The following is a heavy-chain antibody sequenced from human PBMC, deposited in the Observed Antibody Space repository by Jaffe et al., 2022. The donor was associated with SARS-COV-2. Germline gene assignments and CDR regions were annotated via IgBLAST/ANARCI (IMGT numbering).Heavy chain of an antibody. CDR1: GFTFSDYY. D-gene: IGHD2-21*02. V-gene: IGHV3-11*01. J-gene: IGHJ3*02. Sequence: QVQLVESGGGLVKPGGSLRLSCAASGFTFSDYYMSWIRQAPGKGLEWVSYISSSGSTIYYADSVKGRFTISRDNAKNSLYLQMNSLRAEDTAVYYCARVQNRGDCYSPACEAFDIWGQGTMVTVSS. CDR3: ARVQNRGDCYSPACEAFDI. CDR2: ISSSGSTI.